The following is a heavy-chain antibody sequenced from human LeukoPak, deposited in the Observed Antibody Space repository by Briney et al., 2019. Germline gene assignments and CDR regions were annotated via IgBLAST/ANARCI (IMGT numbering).Heavy chain of an antibody. Sequence: PGGSLRLSCAGSGFTFSSYWFHWVRQTPGKGLAWVSRVNVDETTTNYADSVKGRFTISRDNAKNTVFLQMNSLTVEDTAVYYCARAGSYRFDYWGQGTLVTVSP. CDR3: ARAGSYRFDY. J-gene: IGHJ4*02. CDR1: GFTFSSYW. CDR2: VNVDETTT. V-gene: IGHV3-74*01. D-gene: IGHD3-16*02.